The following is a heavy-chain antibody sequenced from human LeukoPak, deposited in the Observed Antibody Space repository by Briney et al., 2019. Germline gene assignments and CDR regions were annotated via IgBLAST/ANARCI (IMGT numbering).Heavy chain of an antibody. CDR3: ARDKGYHYDSSGYPYDAFDI. Sequence: ASVKVSCKASGYTFTSYYMHWVRQAPGQGLEWMGIINPSGGSTSYAQKFQGRVTMTRDTSTSTVYMELSSLRSEDTAVYYCARDKGYHYDSSGYPYDAFDIWGQGAMVTVSS. D-gene: IGHD3-22*01. J-gene: IGHJ3*02. CDR2: INPSGGST. CDR1: GYTFTSYY. V-gene: IGHV1-46*01.